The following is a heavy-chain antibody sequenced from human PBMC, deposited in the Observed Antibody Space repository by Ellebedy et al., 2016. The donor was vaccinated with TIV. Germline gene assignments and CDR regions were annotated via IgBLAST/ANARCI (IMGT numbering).Heavy chain of an antibody. CDR1: GFTVSSNY. J-gene: IGHJ4*02. Sequence: GGSLRLXXAASGFTVSSNYMNWVHQAPGKGLEWVSIIYPDGGAYYAGSVKGRFTISRDSSQNTLSLQMNSLRVEDTAVYYCARATLYNRGDNWGQGTLVTVSA. D-gene: IGHD1-1*01. V-gene: IGHV3-53*01. CDR2: IYPDGGA. CDR3: ARATLYNRGDN.